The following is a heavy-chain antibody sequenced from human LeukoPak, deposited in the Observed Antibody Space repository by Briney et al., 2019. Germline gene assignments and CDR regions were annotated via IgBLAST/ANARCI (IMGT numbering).Heavy chain of an antibody. CDR1: GGSISSSNW. CDR3: ARDSRGYSYGGLDY. CDR2: IYHSGST. V-gene: IGHV4-4*02. Sequence: NPSETLSLTCAVSGGSISSSNWWSWVRQPPGKGLEWIGEIYHSGSTNYNPSLKSRVTISVDKSKNQFSLKLSSVTAADTAVYYCARDSRGYSYGGLDYWGQGTLVTVSS. J-gene: IGHJ4*02. D-gene: IGHD5-18*01.